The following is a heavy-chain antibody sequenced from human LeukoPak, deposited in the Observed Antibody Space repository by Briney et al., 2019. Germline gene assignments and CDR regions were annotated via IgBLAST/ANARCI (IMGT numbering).Heavy chain of an antibody. V-gene: IGHV4-39*07. D-gene: IGHD3-22*01. Sequence: PSETLPLTCTVSGGSISSSNSYWGWIRPPPGKGLEWIVSICNSGSYHYHPPLRSRASISVDTSRNLFSLKLNSVTAADTAVYYCARDPGHYYYDGGGRQDAFDIWGQGTMVTVSS. J-gene: IGHJ3*02. CDR2: ICNSGSY. CDR1: GGSISSSNSY. CDR3: ARDPGHYYYDGGGRQDAFDI.